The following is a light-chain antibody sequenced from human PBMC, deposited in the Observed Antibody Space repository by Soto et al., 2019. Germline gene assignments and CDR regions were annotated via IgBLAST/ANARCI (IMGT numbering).Light chain of an antibody. Sequence: GETGTLSCRATQSVSASLGWYQQKPGKAPRLIIYDASVRATGIPARFSGSGYGTDFTLTISRFEPEDVEVYYCQEGTDWPAFGGGTKVDIK. CDR2: DAS. J-gene: IGKJ4*02. CDR3: QEGTDWPA. V-gene: IGKV3-11*01. CDR1: QSVSAS.